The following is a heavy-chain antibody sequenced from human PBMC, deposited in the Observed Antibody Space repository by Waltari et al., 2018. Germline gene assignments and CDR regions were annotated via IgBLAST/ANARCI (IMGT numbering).Heavy chain of an antibody. V-gene: IGHV4-39*01. J-gene: IGHJ5*02. CDR3: ARHRIAESGTRSNWFDP. D-gene: IGHD6-13*01. Sequence: QVQLQESGPGLVKPSETLSLTCTVSGDSVTSNTYYWGWIRQPPGKGLGWIGSMNNTGSTYYDAARKSRVTIFVNTSKNQFSLKMMSVTAADTAVYYCARHRIAESGTRSNWFDPWGQGTLVTVSS. CDR1: GDSVTSNTYY. CDR2: MNNTGST.